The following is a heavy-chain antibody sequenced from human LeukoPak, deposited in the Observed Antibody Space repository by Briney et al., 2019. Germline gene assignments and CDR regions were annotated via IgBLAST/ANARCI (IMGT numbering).Heavy chain of an antibody. CDR1: GFTFSSDA. CDR2: VSGSGGST. D-gene: IGHD2-2*01. CDR3: AKSGNSAAAERYYYYYGMDV. V-gene: IGHV3-23*01. Sequence: GGSLRLSRAASGFTFSSDAMSWVRQAPGKGLESVSAVSGSGGSTYYADSVKGRFTISRDNPKNTLYLQMNSLRAEDTAVYYCAKSGNSAAAERYYYYYGMDVWGQGTTVTVSS. J-gene: IGHJ6*02.